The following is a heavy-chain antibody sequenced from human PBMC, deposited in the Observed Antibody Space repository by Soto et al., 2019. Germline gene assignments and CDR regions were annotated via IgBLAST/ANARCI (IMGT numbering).Heavy chain of an antibody. Sequence: ASVKVSCKASGYTFTSYAMHWVRQAPGQRLEWMGWINAGNGNTKYSQKFQGRVTITRDTSASTAYMELSSLRSEDTAVYYCARGISSYYDFWSGSQPLDYWGQG. CDR3: ARGISSYYDFWSGSQPLDY. V-gene: IGHV1-3*01. D-gene: IGHD3-3*01. J-gene: IGHJ4*02. CDR1: GYTFTSYA. CDR2: INAGNGNT.